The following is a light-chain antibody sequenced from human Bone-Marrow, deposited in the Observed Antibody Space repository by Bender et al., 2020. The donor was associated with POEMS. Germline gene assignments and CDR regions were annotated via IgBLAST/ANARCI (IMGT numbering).Light chain of an antibody. CDR2: EGN. CDR3: CSYAGSSTWV. J-gene: IGLJ3*02. CDR1: SSDVGSFNL. Sequence: QSALTQPASVSGYPGQSITISCTGTSSDVGSFNLVSWYQQHPGKAPKLLIYEGNKRPSGVSNRFSGSKSGNTASLTISGLQTEDEADYYCCSYAGSSTWVFGGGTKVTVL. V-gene: IGLV2-23*01.